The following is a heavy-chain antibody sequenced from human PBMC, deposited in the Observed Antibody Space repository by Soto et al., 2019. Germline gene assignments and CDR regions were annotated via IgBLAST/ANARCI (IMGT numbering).Heavy chain of an antibody. CDR1: GGSISSSSYY. D-gene: IGHD6-13*01. CDR2: IYYSGST. CDR3: ASQQLVHYYSGMDV. J-gene: IGHJ6*02. V-gene: IGHV4-39*01. Sequence: SETLSLTCTVSGGSISSSSYYWGWIRQPPGKGLEWIGSIYYSGSTYYNPSLKSRVTISVDTSKNQFSLKLSSVTAADTAVYYCASQQLVHYYSGMDVWGQGTTVTVSS.